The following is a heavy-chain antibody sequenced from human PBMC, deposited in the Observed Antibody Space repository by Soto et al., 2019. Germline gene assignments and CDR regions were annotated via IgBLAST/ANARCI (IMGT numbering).Heavy chain of an antibody. J-gene: IGHJ4*02. CDR2: ISAYNGNT. D-gene: IGHD2-2*01. CDR3: ARGIVVVPAALRGRYYFDY. V-gene: IGHV1-18*01. Sequence: GESLKISCKASGYTFTSYGISWVRQAPGQGLEWMGWISAYNGNTNYAQKLQGRVTMTTDTSTSTAYMELRSLRSDDTAVYYCARGIVVVPAALRGRYYFDYWGQGTLVTVSS. CDR1: GYTFTSYG.